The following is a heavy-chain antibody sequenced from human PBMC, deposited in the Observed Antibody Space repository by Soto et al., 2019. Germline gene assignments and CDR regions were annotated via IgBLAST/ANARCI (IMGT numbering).Heavy chain of an antibody. CDR2: TYYRSKWYN. CDR3: ARRQVAGSGYYYYYYGMDV. V-gene: IGHV6-1*01. D-gene: IGHD6-19*01. Sequence: QTISLTCAISGDSVSSTSAAWNWIRQSPSRGLEWLGRTYYRSKWYNDYAVSVKSRITINPDTSKNQFSLQLNSVTPEDTAVYYCARRQVAGSGYYYYYYGMDVWGQGTTVTVSS. J-gene: IGHJ6*02. CDR1: GDSVSSTSAA.